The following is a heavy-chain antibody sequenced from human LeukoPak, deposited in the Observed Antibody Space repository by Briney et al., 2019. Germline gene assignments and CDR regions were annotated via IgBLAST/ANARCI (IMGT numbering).Heavy chain of an antibody. Sequence: GASVKVSCKPSGYTFTGYYLHWVRQAPGQGLEWMGWINPNSGGTNYAQKFQGRVTMTRDTSISTAYMELSRLRSDDTAVYYCARDLWGHGVAGTGYWGQGTLVTVSS. CDR3: ARDLWGHGVAGTGY. V-gene: IGHV1-2*02. CDR1: GYTFTGYY. J-gene: IGHJ4*02. D-gene: IGHD6-19*01. CDR2: INPNSGGT.